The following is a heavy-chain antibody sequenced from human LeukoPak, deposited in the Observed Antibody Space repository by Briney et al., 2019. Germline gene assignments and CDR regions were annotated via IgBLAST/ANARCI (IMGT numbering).Heavy chain of an antibody. CDR3: ARGAAIAARPPGY. CDR1: GFTFSSYG. CDR2: ISSSGTTI. Sequence: GGSLRLSCAASGFTFSSYGMHWVRQAPGKGLEWVSYISSSGTTIYYADSVKGRFTISRDNAKNSLYLQMNSLRADDTAVYYCARGAAIAARPPGYWGQGTLVTVSS. J-gene: IGHJ4*02. V-gene: IGHV3-48*04. D-gene: IGHD6-6*01.